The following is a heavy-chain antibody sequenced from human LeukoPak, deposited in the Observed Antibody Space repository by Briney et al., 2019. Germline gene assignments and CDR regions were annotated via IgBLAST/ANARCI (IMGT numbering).Heavy chain of an antibody. CDR1: GSTFSSYA. CDR3: ARPKTHSSSWYFFDY. D-gene: IGHD6-13*01. Sequence: PGGSLRLSCAASGSTFSSYAMHWVRQAPGKGLEWVAVISYDGSNKYYADSVKGRFTISRDNSKNTLYLQMNSLRAEDTAVYYCARPKTHSSSWYFFDYWGQGTLVTVSS. J-gene: IGHJ4*02. CDR2: ISYDGSNK. V-gene: IGHV3-30*01.